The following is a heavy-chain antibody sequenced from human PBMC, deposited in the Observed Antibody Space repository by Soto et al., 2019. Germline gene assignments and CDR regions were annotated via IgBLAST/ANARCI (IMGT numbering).Heavy chain of an antibody. V-gene: IGHV4-39*01. CDR1: GGSISSSSYY. CDR3: ASCSGYYYYYYYGMDV. D-gene: IGHD3-22*01. J-gene: IGHJ6*02. CDR2: IYYSGST. Sequence: SETLSLTCTVSGGSISSSSYYWGWIRQPPGKGLEWIGSIYYSGSTYYNPSLKSRVTISVDTSKNQFSLKLSSVTAADTAVYYCASCSGYYYYYYYGMDVWGQGTKVTVP.